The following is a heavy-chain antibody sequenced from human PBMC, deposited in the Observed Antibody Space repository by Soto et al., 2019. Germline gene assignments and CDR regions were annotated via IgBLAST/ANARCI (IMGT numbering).Heavy chain of an antibody. J-gene: IGHJ3*02. D-gene: IGHD6-13*01. CDR2: ISAYNGNT. V-gene: IGHV1-18*01. Sequence: QVQLVQSGAEVKKPGASVKVSCKASGYTFTSYGISWVRQAPGQGLEWMGWISAYNGNTNYAQKLQGRVTMATDTPTSTAYRESGSLRSDATAVYYCARQYSSGWSGDAFANWGQGTIVTVSS. CDR3: ARQYSSGWSGDAFAN. CDR1: GYTFTSYG.